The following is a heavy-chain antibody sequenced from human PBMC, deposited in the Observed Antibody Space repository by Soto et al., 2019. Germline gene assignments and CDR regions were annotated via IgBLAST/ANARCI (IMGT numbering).Heavy chain of an antibody. D-gene: IGHD3-10*01. CDR3: ATDAISMVRGVNNWFDP. CDR1: GFTFSSYA. CDR2: ISGGGGVST. V-gene: IGHV3-23*01. Sequence: GGSLRLSCAASGFTFSSYAMTWVRQAPGKGLEWVSGISGGGGVSTYYADSVKGRFTISRDNSMNTLYLQMNRLRAEDTAVYYCATDAISMVRGVNNWFDPWGQGTLVTVSS. J-gene: IGHJ5*02.